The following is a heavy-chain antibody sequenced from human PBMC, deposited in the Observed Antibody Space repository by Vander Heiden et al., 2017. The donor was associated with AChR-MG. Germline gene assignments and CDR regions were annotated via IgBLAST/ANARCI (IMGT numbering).Heavy chain of an antibody. D-gene: IGHD3-10*02. Sequence: QVHLVQSGAEVKKPGASVKVSCKASGYTFSDFYMHWVRQAPGQGPEWMGWISPNSGGTNYALKWQGRVTMARDTSVNTAYMELSRLNSEDTAVYYCARSSRCSGSFGDLDYWGQGTLVTVSS. CDR1: GYTFSDFY. CDR2: ISPNSGGT. CDR3: ARSSRCSGSFGDLDY. J-gene: IGHJ4*02. V-gene: IGHV1-2*02.